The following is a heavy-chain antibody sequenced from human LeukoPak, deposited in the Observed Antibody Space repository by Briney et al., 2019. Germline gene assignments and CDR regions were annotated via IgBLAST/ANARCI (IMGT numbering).Heavy chain of an antibody. J-gene: IGHJ4*02. V-gene: IGHV3-30*18. Sequence: QAGGSLRLSCAASGFTFSSYGMDWVRQAPGKGLEWVATIFTDGSNAHYADSVKGRFTVSRDNSKNTLFLLMNSLRPDESAVFYCAKDLSGSYTLDYWGQGTLVTVS. CDR3: AKDLSGSYTLDY. CDR1: GFTFSSYG. D-gene: IGHD1-26*01. CDR2: IFTDGSNA.